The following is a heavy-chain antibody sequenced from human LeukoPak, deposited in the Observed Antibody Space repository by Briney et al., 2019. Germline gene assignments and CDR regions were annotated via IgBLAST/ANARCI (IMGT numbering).Heavy chain of an antibody. CDR3: ARHGGSSSSRSSFDP. Sequence: SETLSLTCTVSGDSISGFYWSWIRQPPGKGLEWIAYIHYTGNTKYNPSLKSRVTLSVDPSKNQCSLKVNSVTAADTAVYYCARHGGSSSSRSSFDPWGQGSLVTVSS. CDR2: IHYTGNT. D-gene: IGHD1-26*01. J-gene: IGHJ5*02. V-gene: IGHV4-59*08. CDR1: GDSISGFY.